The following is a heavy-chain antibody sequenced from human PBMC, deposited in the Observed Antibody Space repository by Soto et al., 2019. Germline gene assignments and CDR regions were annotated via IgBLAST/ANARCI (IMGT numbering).Heavy chain of an antibody. CDR3: ARSDSTHCSSGVCSFCYTHDIAV. V-gene: IGHV1-2*04. CDR1: GYRFTDYH. D-gene: IGHD2-8*01. Sequence: ASVKVSCKASGYRFTDYHIHWVRKAPGQGLEWLGRINPKSGGTITAQKFPGWVTMATDTSISTASMELTRLRSEDTALYYCARSDSTHCSSGVCSFCYTHDIAVGRRGTSVTVAS. CDR2: INPKSGGT. J-gene: IGHJ6*02.